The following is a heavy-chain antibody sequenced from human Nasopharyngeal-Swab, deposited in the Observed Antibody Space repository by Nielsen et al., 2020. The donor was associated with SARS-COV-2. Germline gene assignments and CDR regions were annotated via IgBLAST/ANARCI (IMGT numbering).Heavy chain of an antibody. J-gene: IGHJ3*02. D-gene: IGHD5-12*01. Sequence: WGSLRLSCAASGFTFSSYSMNWVRQAPGKGLEWVSSSSSSSSYIYYADSVKGRFTISRDNAKNSLYLQMNSLRAEDTAVYYCARDSRQWLRFYDFDIWGQGTMVTVSS. CDR3: ARDSRQWLRFYDFDI. CDR2: SSSSSSYI. CDR1: GFTFSSYS. V-gene: IGHV3-21*01.